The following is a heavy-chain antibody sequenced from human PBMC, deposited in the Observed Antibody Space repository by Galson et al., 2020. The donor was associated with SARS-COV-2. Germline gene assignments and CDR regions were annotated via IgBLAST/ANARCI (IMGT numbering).Heavy chain of an antibody. D-gene: IGHD2-2*01. CDR3: ARVGCSSISCTTFDI. V-gene: IGHV4-59*01. Sequence: SETLSLTCPVSGGSISSYSWSWIRQPPGKGLEWIGNIYNSGSTHYNPSLKRRVTISVDTSKNQFSLKLSSMTAADTAVYYCARVGCSSISCTTFDIWGQGTMVTVSS. CDR2: IYNSGST. CDR1: GGSISSYS. J-gene: IGHJ3*02.